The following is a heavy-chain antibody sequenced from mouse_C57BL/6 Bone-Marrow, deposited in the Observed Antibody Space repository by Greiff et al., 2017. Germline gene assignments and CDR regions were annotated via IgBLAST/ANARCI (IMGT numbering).Heavy chain of an antibody. CDR3: ARIYYGNYERLDY. CDR1: GYTFTSYG. J-gene: IGHJ2*01. CDR2: IYPRSGST. Sequence: VQLQQSGAELVRPGTSVKMSCKASGYTFTSYGISWVKQRTGQGLEWIGEIYPRSGSTYYNEKFKGKATLTADKSSSTAYMELRSLTSEDSAVYFCARIYYGNYERLDYWGQGTTLTVSS. V-gene: IGHV1-81*01. D-gene: IGHD2-1*01.